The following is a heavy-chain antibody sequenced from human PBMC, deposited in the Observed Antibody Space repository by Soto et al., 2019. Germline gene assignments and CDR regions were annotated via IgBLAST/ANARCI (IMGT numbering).Heavy chain of an antibody. Sequence: PSETLSLTCAVSGGSISSSYYWGWIRQPPGKGLEWIGSIYYSGSTYYNPSLKSRVTISVDTSKNQFSLKLSSVTAADTAVYYCARIVVVVADYYYYGMDVWGQGTTVTVSS. CDR2: IYYSGST. V-gene: IGHV4-39*01. J-gene: IGHJ6*02. CDR3: ARIVVVVADYYYYGMDV. D-gene: IGHD2-15*01. CDR1: GGSISSSYY.